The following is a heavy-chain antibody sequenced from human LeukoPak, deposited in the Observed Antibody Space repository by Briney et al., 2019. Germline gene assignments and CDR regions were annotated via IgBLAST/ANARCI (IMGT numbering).Heavy chain of an antibody. Sequence: PSETLSLTCAVYGGSFSGYYWSWIRQPPGKGLEWIGEINHSGSTNYNPSLKSRVTISVDTSKDQFSLKLSSVTAADTAVYYCARRYYDSSGYLGYYFDYWGQGTLVTVSS. CDR1: GGSFSGYY. V-gene: IGHV4-34*01. J-gene: IGHJ4*02. CDR3: ARRYYDSSGYLGYYFDY. D-gene: IGHD3-22*01. CDR2: INHSGST.